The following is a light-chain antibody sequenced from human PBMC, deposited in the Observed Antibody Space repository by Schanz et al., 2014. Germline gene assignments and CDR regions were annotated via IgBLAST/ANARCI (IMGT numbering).Light chain of an antibody. CDR3: SSYTSSSTVV. V-gene: IGLV2-14*01. Sequence: QSALTQPPSASGSLGQSVTISCTGTSSDVGGYNYVSWYQQHPGKAPKLIIYDVSNRPSGVSNRFSGSKSGNTASLTISGLQAEDEADYYCSSYTSSSTVVFGGGTKLTVL. J-gene: IGLJ2*01. CDR1: SSDVGGYNY. CDR2: DVS.